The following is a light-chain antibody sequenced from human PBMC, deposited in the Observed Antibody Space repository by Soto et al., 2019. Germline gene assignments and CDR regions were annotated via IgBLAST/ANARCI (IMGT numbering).Light chain of an antibody. CDR3: QHYNSYSEA. V-gene: IGKV3D-15*01. CDR1: QSVTNN. Sequence: EIMMTQSPATLSVSPGERATLSGRASQSVTNNFFAWYQQKPGQAPRLLIYGASSRATGIPDRFSGSGSGTDFTLTISSLQPDDFATYYCQHYNSYSEAFGQGTKVDIK. J-gene: IGKJ1*01. CDR2: GAS.